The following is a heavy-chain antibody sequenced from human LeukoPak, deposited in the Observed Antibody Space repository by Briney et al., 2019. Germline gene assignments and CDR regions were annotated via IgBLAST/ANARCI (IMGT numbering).Heavy chain of an antibody. D-gene: IGHD4-23*01. Sequence: PGGSLRLSCAASGFTFSSYGMHWVRQAPGKGLEWVAVIWYDGSNKYYADSVKGRFTISRDNSKNTSYLQMNSLRAEDTAVYYCARDGGYGGNPNDAFDMWGQGTMVTVSS. V-gene: IGHV3-33*01. CDR1: GFTFSSYG. J-gene: IGHJ3*02. CDR3: ARDGGYGGNPNDAFDM. CDR2: IWYDGSNK.